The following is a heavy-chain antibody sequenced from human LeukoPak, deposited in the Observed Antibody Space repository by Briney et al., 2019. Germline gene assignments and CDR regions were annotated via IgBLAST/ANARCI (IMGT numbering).Heavy chain of an antibody. Sequence: ASVKVSCKASGYTFTSYGISWVRQAPGQGLEWMGWISGYDGKTNYAQKFQGRVTMTTDTSTNTAYMELRTLRSGDTAVYYCARDFHRARVDCFDPWGQGTLVTVSS. D-gene: IGHD2-15*01. CDR3: ARDFHRARVDCFDP. CDR2: ISGYDGKT. CDR1: GYTFTSYG. J-gene: IGHJ5*02. V-gene: IGHV1-18*01.